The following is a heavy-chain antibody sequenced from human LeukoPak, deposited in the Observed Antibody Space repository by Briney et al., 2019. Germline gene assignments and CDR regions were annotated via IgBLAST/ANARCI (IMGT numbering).Heavy chain of an antibody. J-gene: IGHJ4*02. D-gene: IGHD5-12*01. Sequence: PGGSLRLSCAASGFTFSNAWMSWVRQAPGKGLEWVGRIKSKTDGGTTDYAAPVKGRFTISRDDSKNTLYLQMNSLKTEDTAVYYCTTPERGYSGYDPGTFDYWGQGTLVTVSS. CDR3: TTPERGYSGYDPGTFDY. CDR1: GFTFSNAW. V-gene: IGHV3-15*01. CDR2: IKSKTDGGTT.